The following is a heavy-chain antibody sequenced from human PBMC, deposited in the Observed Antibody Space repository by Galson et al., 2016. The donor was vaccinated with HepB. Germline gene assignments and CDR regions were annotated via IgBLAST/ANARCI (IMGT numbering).Heavy chain of an antibody. CDR3: ARGKRYYDFRSGHEHDY. CDR1: GFTFSSYS. D-gene: IGHD3-3*01. Sequence: SLRLSCAASGFTFSSYSMNWVRQAPGKGLEWVALIWYDGSNKYYGDSVKGRFTISRDNSKNTLYLQMNSLRAEDTAVYYCARGKRYYDFRSGHEHDYWGQGTLVTVSS. CDR2: IWYDGSNK. V-gene: IGHV3-33*08. J-gene: IGHJ4*02.